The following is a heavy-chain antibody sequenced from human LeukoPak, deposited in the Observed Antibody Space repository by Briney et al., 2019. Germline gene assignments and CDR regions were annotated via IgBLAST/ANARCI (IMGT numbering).Heavy chain of an antibody. V-gene: IGHV1-2*02. CDR3: ARDHGLDTPMVLLYYMDV. D-gene: IGHD5-18*01. CDR2: INPNSGGT. J-gene: IGHJ6*03. CDR1: GYTFTGYY. Sequence: ASVKVSCKASGYTFTGYYVHWVRQAPGQGLEWMGWINPNSGGTNYAQKFQGRVTMTRDTSINTAYMELTSLRSDDTAVYYCARDHGLDTPMVLLYYMDVWGKGTTVTVSS.